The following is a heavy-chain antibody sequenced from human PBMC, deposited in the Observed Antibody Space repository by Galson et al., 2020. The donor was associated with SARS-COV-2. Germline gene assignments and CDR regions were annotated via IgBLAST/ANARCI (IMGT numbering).Heavy chain of an antibody. CDR1: GFTFSSYA. CDR2: ISYDGSNK. CDR3: ARGPPTDPITMIVVVTIGVSGGMDV. V-gene: IGHV3-30*04. Sequence: GESLKIPCAASGFTFSSYAMHWVRQAPGKGLEWVAVISYDGSNKYYADPVKGRFTISRDNSKNTLYLQMNSLRAEDTAVYYCARGPPTDPITMIVVVTIGVSGGMDVWGQGTTVTVSS. D-gene: IGHD3-22*01. J-gene: IGHJ6*02.